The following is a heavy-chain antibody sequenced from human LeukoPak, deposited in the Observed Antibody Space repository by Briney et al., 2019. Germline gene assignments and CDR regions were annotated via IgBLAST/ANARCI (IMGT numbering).Heavy chain of an antibody. CDR2: ISGSGGST. CDR3: ARTPAAGIVFYYYFDY. V-gene: IGHV3-23*01. D-gene: IGHD6-13*01. Sequence: QPGGSLRLSCAASGFTFSSYAMSWVRQAPGKGLEWVSAISGSGGSTYYADSVKGRFTISRDNSKNTLYLQMNSLRAEDTAVYYCARTPAAGIVFYYYFDYWGQGTLVTVSS. CDR1: GFTFSSYA. J-gene: IGHJ4*02.